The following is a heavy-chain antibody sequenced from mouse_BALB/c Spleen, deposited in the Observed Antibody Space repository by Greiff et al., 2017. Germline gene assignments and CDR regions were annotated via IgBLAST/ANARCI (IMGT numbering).Heavy chain of an antibody. D-gene: IGHD2-1*01. CDR2: IYPGDGDT. J-gene: IGHJ2*01. CDR3: ARTYGNYLYLDY. Sequence: QVQLQQSGPELVKPGASVKISCKASGYAFSSSWMNWVKQRPGQGLEWIGRIYPGDGDTNYNGKFKGKATLTADKSSSTAYMQLSSLTSVDSAVYFCARTYGNYLYLDYWGQGTTLTVSS. CDR1: GYAFSSSW. V-gene: IGHV1-82*01.